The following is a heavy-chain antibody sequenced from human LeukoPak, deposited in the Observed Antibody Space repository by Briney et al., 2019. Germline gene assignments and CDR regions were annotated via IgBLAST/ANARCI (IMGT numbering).Heavy chain of an antibody. D-gene: IGHD3-10*01. J-gene: IGHJ4*02. CDR1: GFTFSSYE. V-gene: IGHV3-48*03. CDR2: ISSSGSTI. CDR3: ARPIGTMVRGVIINPEGY. Sequence: GGSLRLSCAASGFTFSSYEMNWVRQAPGKGLEWVSYISSSGSTIYYADSVKGRFTISRDSAKNSLYLQMNSLRAEDTAVYYCARPIGTMVRGVIINPEGYWGQGTLVTVSS.